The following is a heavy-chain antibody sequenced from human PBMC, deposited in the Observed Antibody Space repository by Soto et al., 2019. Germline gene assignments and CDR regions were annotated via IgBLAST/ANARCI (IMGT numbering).Heavy chain of an antibody. J-gene: IGHJ4*02. CDR1: GFAFDDYV. V-gene: IGHV3-9*01. CDR2: ITWNGGTI. CDR3: ASDRFRGTYYLRGVTYFFEE. Sequence: GGSLRLSCAASGFAFDDYVMHWVRQPPGRGLEWVSGITWNGGTIRYVDSVKGRFTIPRDNAKNSLYLQMNSLRAEDTAVYYCASDRFRGTYYLRGVTYFFEEWGQGAPVTVSS. D-gene: IGHD1-26*01.